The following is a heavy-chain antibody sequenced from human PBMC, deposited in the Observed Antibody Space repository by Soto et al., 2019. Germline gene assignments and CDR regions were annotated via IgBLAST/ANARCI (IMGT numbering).Heavy chain of an antibody. CDR3: ARDLGYSSVEFDY. Sequence: SETLSLTCTGSRDSISGYYCSWIRQPAGKGLEWVGRIYTSGSTNYNPSLKSRVTMSGDTSKNQFSLKLSSVTAADTAVYYCARDLGYSSVEFDYWGQGTLVTVS. V-gene: IGHV4-4*07. CDR1: RDSISGYY. J-gene: IGHJ4*02. D-gene: IGHD6-19*01. CDR2: IYTSGST.